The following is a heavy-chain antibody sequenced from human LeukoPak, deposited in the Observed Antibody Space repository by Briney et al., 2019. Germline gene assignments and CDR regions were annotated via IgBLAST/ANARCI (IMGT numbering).Heavy chain of an antibody. CDR1: GYSFTSYW. CDR2: IDPGDSYT. J-gene: IGHJ4*02. V-gene: IGHV5-10-1*01. Sequence: GESLKISCKGSGYSFTSYWISWVRQMPGKGLEWMGRIDPGDSYTNYSPSFQGHVTISADKSISTAYLQWSSLKASDTAMYYCASQRITMVRGVPDYWGQGTLVTVSS. D-gene: IGHD3-10*01. CDR3: ASQRITMVRGVPDY.